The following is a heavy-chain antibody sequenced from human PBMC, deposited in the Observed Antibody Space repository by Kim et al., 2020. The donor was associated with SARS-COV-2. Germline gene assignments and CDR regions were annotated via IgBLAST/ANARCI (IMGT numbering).Heavy chain of an antibody. CDR1: GGTFSSYA. CDR2: IIPIFGTA. J-gene: IGHJ4*02. CDR3: ASVKYSSGWYYFDY. V-gene: IGHV1-69*13. D-gene: IGHD6-19*01. Sequence: SVKVSCKASGGTFSSYAISWVRQAPGQGLEWMGGIIPIFGTANYAQKFQGRVTITADESTSTAYMELSSLRSEDTAMYYCASVKYSSGWYYFDYWGQGTLVTVSS.